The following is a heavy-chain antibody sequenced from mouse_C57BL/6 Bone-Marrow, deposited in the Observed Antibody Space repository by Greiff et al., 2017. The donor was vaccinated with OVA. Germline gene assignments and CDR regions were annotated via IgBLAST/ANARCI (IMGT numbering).Heavy chain of an antibody. CDR3: ARDMGNY. Sequence: EVNVVESGGGLVKPGGSLKLSCAASGFTFSSYAMSWVRQTPEKRLEWVATISDGGSYTYYPDNVKGRFTISRDNAKNNLYLQMSHLKSEDTAMYYCARDMGNYWGQGTTLTVSS. D-gene: IGHD1-1*02. J-gene: IGHJ2*01. CDR1: GFTFSSYA. CDR2: ISDGGSYT. V-gene: IGHV5-4*01.